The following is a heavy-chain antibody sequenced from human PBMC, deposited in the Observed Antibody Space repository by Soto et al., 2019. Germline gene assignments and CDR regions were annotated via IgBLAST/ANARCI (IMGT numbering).Heavy chain of an antibody. CDR3: ARGDSTDCSNGVCSFFYNHDMDV. Sequence: RASVKVSCKASGGTFSSYAISWVRQAPGQGLEWMGGIIPIFGTANYAQKFQGRVTITADESTSTASMELTRLTSDDTAIYYCARGDSTDCSNGVCSFFYNHDMDVWGQGTTVTVSS. CDR2: IIPIFGTA. V-gene: IGHV1-69*13. D-gene: IGHD2-8*01. CDR1: GGTFSSYA. J-gene: IGHJ6*02.